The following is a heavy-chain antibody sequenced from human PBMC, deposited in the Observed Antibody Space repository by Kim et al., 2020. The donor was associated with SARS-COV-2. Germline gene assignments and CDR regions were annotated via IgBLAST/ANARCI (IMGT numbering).Heavy chain of an antibody. V-gene: IGHV4-31*02. J-gene: IGHJ5*02. Sequence: RVTISVDTSKNQFSLKLSSVTAADTAVYYCARAALLWFGELLQKDNWFDPWGQGTLVTVSS. CDR3: ARAALLWFGELLQKDNWFDP. D-gene: IGHD3-10*01.